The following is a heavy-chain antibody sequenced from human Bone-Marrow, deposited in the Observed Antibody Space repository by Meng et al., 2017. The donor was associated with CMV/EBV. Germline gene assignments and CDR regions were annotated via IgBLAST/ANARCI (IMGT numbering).Heavy chain of an antibody. CDR2: ISAYNGNT. CDR3: ARDSPYLHYYGSGRPYNWFDP. J-gene: IGHJ5*02. D-gene: IGHD3-10*01. Sequence: ASVKVSCKASGYTFTSYGISWVRQAPGQGLEWMGWISAYNGNTNYAQKLQGRVTMTTDTSTSTAYMELRSLRSDDTAVDYCARDSPYLHYYGSGRPYNWFDPWGQGTLVTVSS. V-gene: IGHV1-18*04. CDR1: GYTFTSYG.